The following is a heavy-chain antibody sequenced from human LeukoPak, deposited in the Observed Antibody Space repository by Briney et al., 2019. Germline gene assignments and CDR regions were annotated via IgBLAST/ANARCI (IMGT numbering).Heavy chain of an antibody. CDR1: GDSMNNYY. Sequence: SETLSLTCNVFGDSMNNYYWSWIRQPPGKGLEWIGNINDSGSTNSNPSLKSRVTISVDTSKNQFSLKLSSVTAADTAVYYCARGIVVVAQLGYYYYYMDVWGKGTTVTISS. CDR3: ARGIVVVAQLGYYYYYMDV. D-gene: IGHD2-15*01. CDR2: INDSGST. J-gene: IGHJ6*03. V-gene: IGHV4-4*09.